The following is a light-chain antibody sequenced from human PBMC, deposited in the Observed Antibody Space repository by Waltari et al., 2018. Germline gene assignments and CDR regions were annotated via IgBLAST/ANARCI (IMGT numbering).Light chain of an antibody. V-gene: IGKV1-39*01. CDR2: KAS. J-gene: IGKJ4*01. Sequence: DIQMTQSPSSLSASVGDRVTITCRASENVNNYLNWYQQKPGKAPKLLIYKASTLQSGVPSRFSGSGSGTDYTFTISSLQSEDVATYYCQHNYGTPLTFGGGTK. CDR3: QHNYGTPLT. CDR1: ENVNNY.